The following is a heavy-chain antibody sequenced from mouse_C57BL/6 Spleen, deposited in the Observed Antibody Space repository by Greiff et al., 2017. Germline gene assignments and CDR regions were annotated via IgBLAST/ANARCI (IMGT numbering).Heavy chain of an antibody. J-gene: IGHJ1*03. CDR3: ARNPLYYCGSSHWYFDV. V-gene: IGHV5-17*01. Sequence: DVKLVESGGGLVKPGGSLKLSCAASGFTFSDYGMHWVRQAPEKGLEWVAYISSGSSTIYYADTVKGRFTISRDNAKNTLFLQMTSLRSEETAMYYCARNPLYYCGSSHWYFDVWGTGTTVTVSS. CDR1: GFTFSDYG. CDR2: ISSGSSTI. D-gene: IGHD1-1*01.